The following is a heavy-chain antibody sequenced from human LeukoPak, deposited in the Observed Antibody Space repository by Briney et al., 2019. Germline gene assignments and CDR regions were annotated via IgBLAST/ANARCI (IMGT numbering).Heavy chain of an antibody. CDR3: ARGVYSYGYLSYYYHYYMDV. D-gene: IGHD5-18*01. V-gene: IGHV3-64*01. J-gene: IGHJ6*03. Sequence: GGSLRLSCAASGFTFSSYAMHWVRQAPGKGLEYVSAISSNGGSTYYANSVKGRFTISRDNSKNTLYLQMGSLRAEDMAVYYCARGVYSYGYLSYYYHYYMDVWGKGTTVTISS. CDR2: ISSNGGST. CDR1: GFTFSSYA.